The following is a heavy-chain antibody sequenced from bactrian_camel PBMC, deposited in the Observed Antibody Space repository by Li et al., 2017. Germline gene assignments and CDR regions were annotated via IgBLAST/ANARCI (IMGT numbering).Heavy chain of an antibody. CDR3: AAATANSRQCAGHWNVFDGAY. J-gene: IGHJ4*01. CDR2: IEDDDYYT. Sequence: HVQLVESGGGLVQPGGSLRLSCTASGFTFSTYYMHWIRQAPGKGLEWVSTIEDDDYYTYYRDSVKGRFTISRDNAKNTVYLQMGSLKPDDTATYYCAAATANSRQCAGHWNVFDGAYWGQGTQVTVS. CDR1: GFTFSTYY. D-gene: IGHD1*01. V-gene: IGHV3S6*01.